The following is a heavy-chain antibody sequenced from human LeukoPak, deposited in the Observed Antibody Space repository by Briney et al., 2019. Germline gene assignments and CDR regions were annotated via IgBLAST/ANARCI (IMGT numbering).Heavy chain of an antibody. CDR1: GFTFSRTW. Sequence: GGSLRLSCEASGFTFSRTWMHWVRQGPGKGLLWLSRIESGGTTMYAESVKGRFTISRDNAKNTIYLQMNSLRAEDTAVYYCAKEYSGSFSPFPSYFDYWGQGALVTVSS. D-gene: IGHD1-26*01. CDR2: IESGGTT. V-gene: IGHV3-74*03. J-gene: IGHJ4*02. CDR3: AKEYSGSFSPFPSYFDY.